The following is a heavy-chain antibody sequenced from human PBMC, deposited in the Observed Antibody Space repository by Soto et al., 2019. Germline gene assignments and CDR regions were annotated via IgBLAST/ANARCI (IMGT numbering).Heavy chain of an antibody. CDR1: GDSVSSTSAA. D-gene: IGHD6-6*01. J-gene: IGHJ6*02. Sequence: SQTLSLTCAISGDSVSSTSAAWNWIRQSPSRGLEWLGRTYYRSKWYNDYAVSVKSRITINPDTSKNQFSLQLNSVTPEDTAVYYCARGGQIQYSSSSYYYYHGMDVWGQGTTVTVSS. CDR2: TYYRSKWYN. V-gene: IGHV6-1*01. CDR3: ARGGQIQYSSSSYYYYHGMDV.